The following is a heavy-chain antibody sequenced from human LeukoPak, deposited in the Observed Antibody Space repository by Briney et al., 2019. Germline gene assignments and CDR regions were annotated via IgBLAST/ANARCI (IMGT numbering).Heavy chain of an antibody. CDR2: VHLDGRT. CDR1: GGSVTSTNW. CDR3: AREGGFFRPLDY. D-gene: IGHD3-3*01. Sequence: PSETLSLTCGVSGGSVTSTNWWTWVRQPPGKGLEWIGEVHLDGRTNYNPSLKSRLTISVDLSENHISLKLTSVTAADTAVYHCAREGGFFRPLDYSGQGTLVTVSS. J-gene: IGHJ4*02. V-gene: IGHV4-4*02.